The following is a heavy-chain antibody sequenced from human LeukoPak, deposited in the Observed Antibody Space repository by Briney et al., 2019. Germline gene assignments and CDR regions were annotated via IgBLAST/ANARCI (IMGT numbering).Heavy chain of an antibody. CDR3: ASRELRFLEWLPDSSGDY. D-gene: IGHD3-3*01. CDR2: TSSDLNVK. CDR1: GFTFRNYV. Sequence: GGSLRLSCAASGFTFRNYVIHWVRQAPGKGLEWVAVTSSDLNVKLYADSVKGRFTISRDNSRSTLYLQMNSLRAEDTAVYYCASRELRFLEWLPDSSGDYWGQGTLVTVSS. J-gene: IGHJ4*02. V-gene: IGHV3-30-3*01.